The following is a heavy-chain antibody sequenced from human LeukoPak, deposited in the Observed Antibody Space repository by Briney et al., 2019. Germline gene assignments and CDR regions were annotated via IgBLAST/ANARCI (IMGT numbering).Heavy chain of an antibody. J-gene: IGHJ6*02. Sequence: GGSLRLSCAGPGFTFSSSWMTWVRRAPGKGLEWVANIRQDGIEKYHVDSVKGRFTISRDNAKNSLYLQMNSLRAEDTAVYYCATGCWNCRYAMDVWGQGTTVTVSS. V-gene: IGHV3-7*01. CDR2: IRQDGIEK. CDR3: ATGCWNCRYAMDV. CDR1: GFTFSSSW. D-gene: IGHD2-15*01.